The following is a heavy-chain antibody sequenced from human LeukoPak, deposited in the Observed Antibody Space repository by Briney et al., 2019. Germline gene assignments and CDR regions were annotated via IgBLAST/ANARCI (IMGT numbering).Heavy chain of an antibody. Sequence: KVSCKASGGTFSSYAISWVRQAPGQGLEWMGGIIPIFGTANYAQKFQERVTITRDMSTSTAYMELSSLRSEDTAVYYCAAEGYCSSTSCFYFDYWGQGTLVTVSS. D-gene: IGHD2-2*01. J-gene: IGHJ4*02. V-gene: IGHV1-69*05. CDR2: IIPIFGTA. CDR3: AAEGYCSSTSCFYFDY. CDR1: GGTFSSYA.